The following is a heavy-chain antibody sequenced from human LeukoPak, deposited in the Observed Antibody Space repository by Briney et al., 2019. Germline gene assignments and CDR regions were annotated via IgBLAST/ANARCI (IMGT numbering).Heavy chain of an antibody. CDR2: IAYDGSRA. D-gene: IGHD3-16*01. J-gene: IGHJ4*02. Sequence: GGSLRLSCAGSGFTFGGYGMHWFRQTPGKGLEWVAVIAYDGSRAFYADSVKGRFTISRDNSKNTMSVQMDDLRAEDTAVYYCTRYDNDHFDYWGQGTLVTVSS. CDR1: GFTFGGYG. V-gene: IGHV3-33*01. CDR3: TRYDNDHFDY.